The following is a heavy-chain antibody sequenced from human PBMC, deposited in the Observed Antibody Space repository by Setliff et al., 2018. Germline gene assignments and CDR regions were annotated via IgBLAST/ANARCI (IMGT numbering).Heavy chain of an antibody. D-gene: IGHD2-8*01. CDR1: GYAVTGYH. Sequence: ASVKVSCKASGYAVTGYHIHWVRQAPGQGPEWMGWINPNTGGTNYAQKFQDRVTLTTHTSTNMGYLELRDLRSDDTAVYYCLRLVRYCTKIACQATSGDEVWGLGTLVTVS. CDR3: LRLVRYCTKIACQATSGDEV. CDR2: INPNTGGT. J-gene: IGHJ4*02. V-gene: IGHV1-2*02.